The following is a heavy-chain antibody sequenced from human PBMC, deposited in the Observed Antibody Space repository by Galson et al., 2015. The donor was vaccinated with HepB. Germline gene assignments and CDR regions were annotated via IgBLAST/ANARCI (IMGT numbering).Heavy chain of an antibody. CDR1: GFTFSSYG. CDR2: IRYDGSNK. CDR3: AKDPRYCSSTSCYDPYYYYGMDV. V-gene: IGHV3-30*02. J-gene: IGHJ6*02. D-gene: IGHD2-2*01. Sequence: SLRLSCAASGFTFSSYGMHWVRQAPGKGLEWVAFIRYDGSNKYYADSVKGRFTISRDNSKNTLYLQMNSLRAEDTAVYYCAKDPRYCSSTSCYDPYYYYGMDVWGQGTTVTVSS.